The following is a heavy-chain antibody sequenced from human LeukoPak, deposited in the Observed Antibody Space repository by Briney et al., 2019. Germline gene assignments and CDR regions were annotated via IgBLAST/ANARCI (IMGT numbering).Heavy chain of an antibody. CDR1: GFTFSSYA. Sequence: GGSLRLSCAASGFTFSSYAMSWVRQAPGKGLEWVSAISGSGGSTYYADSVKGRFTISRDNSKNTLYLQMNSLRAEDTAVYYCAKETGTYYDYVWGSYRYAPFDYWGQGTLVTVSS. CDR2: ISGSGGST. V-gene: IGHV3-23*01. CDR3: AKETGTYYDYVWGSYRYAPFDY. D-gene: IGHD3-16*02. J-gene: IGHJ4*02.